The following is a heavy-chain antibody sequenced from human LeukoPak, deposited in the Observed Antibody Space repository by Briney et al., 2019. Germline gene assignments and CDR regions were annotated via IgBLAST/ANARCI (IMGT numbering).Heavy chain of an antibody. D-gene: IGHD5-12*01. CDR1: GGTFSSYA. V-gene: IGHV1-69*13. J-gene: IGHJ4*02. CDR3: ARDRGYEYYFDY. CDR2: IIPIFGTA. Sequence: ASVKVSCKASGGTFSSYAISWVRQAPGQGLEWMGGIIPIFGTANYAQKFQGRVTITADESTSTAYMELSSLRSEDTAVYYCARDRGYEYYFDYWGQGTLVTVSS.